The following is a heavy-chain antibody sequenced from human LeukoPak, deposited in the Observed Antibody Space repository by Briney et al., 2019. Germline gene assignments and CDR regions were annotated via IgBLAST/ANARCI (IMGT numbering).Heavy chain of an antibody. D-gene: IGHD2-15*01. V-gene: IGHV4-59*12. CDR3: ARGPPLYCSGGSCYRANDY. J-gene: IGHJ4*02. CDR2: IYYSGST. CDR1: GGSISSYY. Sequence: SETLSLTCTVSGGSISSYYWSWIRQPPGKGLEWIGYIYYSGSTNYNPSLKSRVTISVDTSKNQFSLKLSSVTAADTAVYYCARGPPLYCSGGSCYRANDYWGQGTLVTVSS.